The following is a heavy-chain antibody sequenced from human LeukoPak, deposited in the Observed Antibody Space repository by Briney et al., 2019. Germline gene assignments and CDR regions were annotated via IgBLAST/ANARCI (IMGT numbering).Heavy chain of an antibody. J-gene: IGHJ4*02. D-gene: IGHD3-16*01. CDR3: ARERGIRALYFDT. Sequence: GGSLRLSCAVSGFTFISYTMHWVRQAPGKGLEWVALTSSDGNKYFADSVQGRFTISRDNSRNTVYLQLASLRPDDTTVYYCARERGIRALYFDTWGQGTLVTVSS. CDR1: GFTFISYT. V-gene: IGHV3-30*04. CDR2: TSSDGNK.